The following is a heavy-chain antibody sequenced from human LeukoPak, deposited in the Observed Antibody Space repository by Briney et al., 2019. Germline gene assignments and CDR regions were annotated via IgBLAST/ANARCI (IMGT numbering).Heavy chain of an antibody. D-gene: IGHD6-19*01. CDR3: ARHPDRGEAGTGFDI. Sequence: SETLSLTCTVSGGSISSSSYYWGWIRQPPGKGLEWIGSIYYSGSTYYNPSLRSRVTISVDTPKNQFSLKLSSVTAADTALYFCARHPDRGEAGTGFDIWGQGTMVTVS. CDR2: IYYSGST. V-gene: IGHV4-39*01. CDR1: GGSISSSSYY. J-gene: IGHJ3*02.